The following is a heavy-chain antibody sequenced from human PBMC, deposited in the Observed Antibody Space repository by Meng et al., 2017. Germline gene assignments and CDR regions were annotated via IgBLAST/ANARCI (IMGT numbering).Heavy chain of an antibody. J-gene: IGHJ4*02. D-gene: IGHD3-22*01. CDR2: INPNSGGT. CDR3: AREFVDYYDSSGPGGIDY. Sequence: ASVKVSCKASGYTFTGYYMHWVRQAPGQGLEWMGRINPNSGGTNYAQKFQGRVTMTRDTSTSTVYMELSSLRSEDTAVYYCAREFVDYYDSSGPGGIDYWGQGTLVTVSS. V-gene: IGHV1-2*06. CDR1: GYTFTGYY.